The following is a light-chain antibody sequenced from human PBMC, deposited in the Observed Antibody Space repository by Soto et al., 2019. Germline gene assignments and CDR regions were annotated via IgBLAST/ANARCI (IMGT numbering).Light chain of an antibody. CDR1: SSDVGGYNH. CDR3: CSYTSLSTVV. CDR2: AVS. J-gene: IGLJ2*01. V-gene: IGLV2-14*01. Sequence: QSALTQPASVCGSPGQSITISCTGTSSDVGGYNHVSWYQHSPGKAPKLILFAVSDRPSGVSHSFSGSKSGNTAALTISGLQAEDEADYYCCSYTSLSTVVFGGGTKLTVL.